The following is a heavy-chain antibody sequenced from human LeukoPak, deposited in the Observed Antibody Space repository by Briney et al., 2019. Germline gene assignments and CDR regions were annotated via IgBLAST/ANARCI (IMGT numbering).Heavy chain of an antibody. V-gene: IGHV1-46*01. J-gene: IGHJ4*02. CDR2: INPSGGST. D-gene: IGHD1-26*01. Sequence: ASVKVSCKASGYTFTGYYMHWVRQAPGQGLEWMGIINPSGGSTSYAQKFQGRVTMTRDMSTSTVYMELSSLRSEDTAVYYCARSKFIVGDFDYWGQGTLVTVSS. CDR3: ARSKFIVGDFDY. CDR1: GYTFTGYY.